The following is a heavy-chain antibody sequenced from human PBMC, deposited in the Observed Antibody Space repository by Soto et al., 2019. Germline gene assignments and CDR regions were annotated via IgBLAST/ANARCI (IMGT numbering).Heavy chain of an antibody. CDR3: ARITYGNWFDP. J-gene: IGHJ5*02. D-gene: IGHD4-17*01. Sequence: EVQLVESGGGLVKPGGSLRLSCAASGLIFSSYSMNWVRQAPGKGLEWVSSISSSGTYIYYADSLKGRFTISRDNAKNSLYLQLTSLRPEDTAVYYCARITYGNWFDPWGQGTLVTVSS. CDR1: GLIFSSYS. CDR2: ISSSGTYI. V-gene: IGHV3-21*01.